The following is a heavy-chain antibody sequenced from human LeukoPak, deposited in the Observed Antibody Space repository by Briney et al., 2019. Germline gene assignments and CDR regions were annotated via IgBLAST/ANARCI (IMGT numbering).Heavy chain of an antibody. D-gene: IGHD3-22*01. CDR2: ISSGGSTI. Sequence: GGSLRLSCAASGFTFSDYYMNWIRQAPGKGLEGVSYISSGGSTIYYADSVKGRFTISRDNSKNTLYLQMNSLRAGDTAVYYCAREGGSSGFFDYWGQGTLVTVSS. V-gene: IGHV3-11*04. CDR3: AREGGSSGFFDY. CDR1: GFTFSDYY. J-gene: IGHJ4*02.